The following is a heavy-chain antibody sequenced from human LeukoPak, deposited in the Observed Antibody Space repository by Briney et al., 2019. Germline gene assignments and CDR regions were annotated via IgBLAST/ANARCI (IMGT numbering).Heavy chain of an antibody. Sequence: GEPLNISCQDSGYSFIRYRIAWVPKMHGKGLEWMQIIYPGDSHTRHSPSFQGPPTISADKSIPTVYQQWSRLTATHTAIYYRARRGEAMDPFDYWGQGALVTVSS. CDR2: IYPGDSHT. D-gene: IGHD5-18*01. CDR3: ARRGEAMDPFDY. V-gene: IGHV5-51*01. J-gene: IGHJ4*02. CDR1: GYSFIRYR.